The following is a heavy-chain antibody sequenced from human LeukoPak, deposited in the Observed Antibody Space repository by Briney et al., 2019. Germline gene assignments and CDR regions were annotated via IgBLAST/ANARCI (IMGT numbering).Heavy chain of an antibody. D-gene: IGHD2-2*01. CDR1: GFTVSSNY. CDR3: ARAESQLLAGGYDY. CDR2: IYSGGTT. J-gene: IGHJ4*02. V-gene: IGHV3-66*02. Sequence: GGCLRLSCAASGFTVSSNYMSWVRQAPGKGLECVSVIYSGGTTYYADSVKGRFTNSRDNSKNTLYLQMNSLRAGDTAVYYCARAESQLLAGGYDYWGQGTLVTVSS.